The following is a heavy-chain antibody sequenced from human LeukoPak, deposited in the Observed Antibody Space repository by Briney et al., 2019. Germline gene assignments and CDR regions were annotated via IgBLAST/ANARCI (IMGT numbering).Heavy chain of an antibody. CDR3: ARDFSSGPYYYYYMDV. CDR2: INTNGGST. D-gene: IGHD6-19*01. J-gene: IGHJ6*03. Sequence: GGSLRLSCVASGFTFSDYAMHWVRQAPGKGLGYVSTINTNGGSTYYANSVKGRFTISRDNSKNTLYLQMGSLRAEDMAVYFCARDFSSGPYYYYYMDVWGKGTPVTVSS. V-gene: IGHV3-64*01. CDR1: GFTFSDYA.